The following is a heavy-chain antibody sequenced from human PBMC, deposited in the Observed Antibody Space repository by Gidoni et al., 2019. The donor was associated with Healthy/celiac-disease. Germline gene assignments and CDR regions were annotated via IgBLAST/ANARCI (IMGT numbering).Heavy chain of an antibody. D-gene: IGHD3-10*01. V-gene: IGHV4-38-2*02. CDR3: ARSPNYYGSGSYYNWFDP. J-gene: IGHJ5*02. CDR1: GYSLSSGYY. CDR2: IYHSGST. Sequence: QVQLQESGPGLVKPSETLSLTCTVSGYSLSSGYYWGWIRQPPGKGLEWIGSIYHSGSTYYNPSLKSRVTISVDTSKNQFSLKLSSVTAADTAVYYCARSPNYYGSGSYYNWFDPWGQGTLVTVSS.